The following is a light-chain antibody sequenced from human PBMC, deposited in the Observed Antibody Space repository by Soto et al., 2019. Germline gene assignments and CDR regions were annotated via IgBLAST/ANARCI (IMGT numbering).Light chain of an antibody. Sequence: DIQMTQFPSTLSASVGDRVTITCRASQSLNNWLAWYQQKPGNAPKLLIYKASNLESGVPSRFSGRGSGTEFTLTISSLQPDDLATYYCQQYNSYSWTFGQGTKVEIK. CDR3: QQYNSYSWT. CDR1: QSLNNW. V-gene: IGKV1-5*03. J-gene: IGKJ1*01. CDR2: KAS.